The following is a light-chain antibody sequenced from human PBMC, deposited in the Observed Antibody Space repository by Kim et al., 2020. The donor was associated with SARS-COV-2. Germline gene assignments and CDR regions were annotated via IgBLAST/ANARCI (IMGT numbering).Light chain of an antibody. CDR3: QQYNHWLT. CDR2: GAS. Sequence: EIVMTQSPATLSVSPGERATLSCRASQSVSSNLAWYQQKPGQAPRLLIYGASTRATGIPARFSGSGSGTEFTLTISSLQSEDSAIYYCQQYNHWLTFGGGTKVEIK. V-gene: IGKV3-15*01. CDR1: QSVSSN. J-gene: IGKJ4*01.